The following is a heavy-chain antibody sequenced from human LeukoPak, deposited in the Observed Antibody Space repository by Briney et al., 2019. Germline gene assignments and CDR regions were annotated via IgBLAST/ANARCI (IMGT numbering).Heavy chain of an antibody. V-gene: IGHV3-23*01. CDR3: TKVGGDIPDY. D-gene: IGHD2-21*02. CDR2: ISGSSDKT. J-gene: IGHJ4*02. Sequence: PGGSLRLSCAASGFTFSNYAMHWVRQAPGKGLEWVSAISGSSDKTYYADSMKGRFTISRDNSKNTLFLQMNSLRVEDTALYYCTKVGGDIPDYWGQGTLVSVSS. CDR1: GFTFSNYA.